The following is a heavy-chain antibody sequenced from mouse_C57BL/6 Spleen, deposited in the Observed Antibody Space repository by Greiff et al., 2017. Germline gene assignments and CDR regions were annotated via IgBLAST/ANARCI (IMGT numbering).Heavy chain of an antibody. V-gene: IGHV1-55*01. J-gene: IGHJ1*03. D-gene: IGHD1-1*01. Sequence: QVQLQQPGAELVKPGASVKMSCKASGYTFTSYWITWVQQRPGQGLEWIGDIYPGSGSTNYNEKFKSKATLTVDTSSSTAYMQLNSLTSEDSAVYYCARNGYSAVVARWYWYFDDWGTGTTVTVSS. CDR1: GYTFTSYW. CDR3: ARNGYSAVVARWYWYFDD. CDR2: IYPGSGST.